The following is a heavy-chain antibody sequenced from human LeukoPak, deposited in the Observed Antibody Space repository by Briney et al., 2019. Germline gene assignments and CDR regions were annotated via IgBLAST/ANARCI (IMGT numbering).Heavy chain of an antibody. J-gene: IGHJ4*02. V-gene: IGHV4-31*11. CDR3: ARDLPKRGLDY. Sequence: SETLSLTCAVYGGSFSGYYWSWIRQHPGKGLEWIGYIYYSGSTYYNPSLKSRVTISVDTSKNQFSLKLSSVTAADTAVYYCARDLPKRGLDYWGQGTLVTVSS. CDR2: IYYSGST. CDR1: GGSFSGYY.